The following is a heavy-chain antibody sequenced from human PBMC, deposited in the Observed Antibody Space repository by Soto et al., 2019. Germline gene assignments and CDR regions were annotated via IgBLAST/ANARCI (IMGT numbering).Heavy chain of an antibody. CDR2: ISGSNSGT. V-gene: IGHV3-23*01. CDR1: GFTFSSYA. Sequence: EVQLLESGGGLVQPGGSLRLSCAASGFTFSSYAMSWVRQAPGKGLEWVSAISGSNSGTYYADSVKGRFIISRDNSRNRLSLQMTSLRAEDTAVYYCARDCSSTNCYNWGQGTLVTVSS. CDR3: ARDCSSTNCYN. D-gene: IGHD2-2*02. J-gene: IGHJ4*02.